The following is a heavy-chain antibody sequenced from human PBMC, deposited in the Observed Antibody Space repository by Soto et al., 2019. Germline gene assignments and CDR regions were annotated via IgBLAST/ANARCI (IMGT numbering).Heavy chain of an antibody. CDR2: ISVSGGST. CDR3: ATDATEKFDS. D-gene: IGHD2-15*01. Sequence: GGSLRLSCTASGFTFTNYAMSWVRQAPGKGLEWVSSISVSGGSTYYADSVKGRFTISRDNSENTLYLQMNSLRAEDTATYYCATDATEKFDSWGQGTLVTVSS. CDR1: GFTFTNYA. V-gene: IGHV3-23*01. J-gene: IGHJ4*02.